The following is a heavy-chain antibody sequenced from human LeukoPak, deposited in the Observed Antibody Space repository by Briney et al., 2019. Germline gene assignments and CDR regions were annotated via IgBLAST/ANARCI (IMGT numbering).Heavy chain of an antibody. V-gene: IGHV4-39*07. CDR1: GGSISSGGYY. CDR3: ARRYSSSWYPFDY. D-gene: IGHD6-13*01. CDR2: INHSGST. J-gene: IGHJ4*02. Sequence: PSETLSLTCTVSGGSISSGGYYWSWIRQPPGKGLEWIGEINHSGSTNYNPSLKSRVTISVDTSKNQFSLKLSSVTAADTAVYYCARRYSSSWYPFDYWGQGTLVTVSS.